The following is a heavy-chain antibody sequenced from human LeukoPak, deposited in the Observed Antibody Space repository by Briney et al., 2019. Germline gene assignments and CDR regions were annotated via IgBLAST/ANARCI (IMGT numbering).Heavy chain of an antibody. V-gene: IGHV4-31*03. CDR3: ARLCSSTSCYVSFDI. D-gene: IGHD2-2*01. J-gene: IGHJ3*02. CDR2: IYYSGST. Sequence: PSETLSLTCTVSGGSISSGGYYWSWIRQHPGKGLEWIGYIYYSGSTYYNPSLKSRVTISVDTSKNQFSLKLSSVTAADTAVYYCARLCSSTSCYVSFDIWGQGTMVTVSS. CDR1: GGSISSGGYY.